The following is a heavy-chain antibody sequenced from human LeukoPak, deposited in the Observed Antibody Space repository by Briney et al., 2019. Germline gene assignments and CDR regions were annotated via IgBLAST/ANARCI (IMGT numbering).Heavy chain of an antibody. CDR1: GGSISSVGYY. D-gene: IGHD5-12*01. CDR3: ARVYSGYDYVHFDY. V-gene: IGHV4-61*08. Sequence: SDTLSLTCTVSGGSISSVGYYWSWIRQHPGKGLEWIGYIYYSGSTNYNPSLKSRVTISVDTSKNQFSLKLSSVTAADTAVYYCARVYSGYDYVHFDYWGQGTLVTVSS. CDR2: IYYSGST. J-gene: IGHJ4*02.